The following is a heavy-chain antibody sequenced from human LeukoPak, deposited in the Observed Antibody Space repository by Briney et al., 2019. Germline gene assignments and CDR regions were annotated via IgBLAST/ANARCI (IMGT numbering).Heavy chain of an antibody. Sequence: PSETLPLTCTVSGGSISSYYWSWIRQPAGKGLEWIGRIYTSGSTNYNPSLKSRVTISVDTSKNQFSLKLSSVTAADTAVYYCARGPNYYDSSGYYYDASDIWGQGTMVTVSS. D-gene: IGHD3-22*01. CDR3: ARGPNYYDSSGYYYDASDI. CDR2: IYTSGST. J-gene: IGHJ3*02. CDR1: GGSISSYY. V-gene: IGHV4-4*07.